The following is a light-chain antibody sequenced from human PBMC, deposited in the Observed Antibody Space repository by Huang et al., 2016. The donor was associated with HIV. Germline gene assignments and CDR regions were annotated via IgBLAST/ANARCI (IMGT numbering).Light chain of an antibody. Sequence: DIVMTQSPDSLAVSLGERATINCKSSQSLLYGSNNKNSLAWYQQKPGQPPKLLIYWASTRESGGPDRFSGSGSGTEFTLTISSLQAEDVAVYYCQQYYSTLFLTFGGGTKVEIK. CDR3: QQYYSTLFLT. CDR1: QSLLYGSNNKNS. CDR2: WAS. J-gene: IGKJ4*01. V-gene: IGKV4-1*01.